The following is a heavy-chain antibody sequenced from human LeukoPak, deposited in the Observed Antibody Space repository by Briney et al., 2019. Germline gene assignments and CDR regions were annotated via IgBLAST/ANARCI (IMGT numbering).Heavy chain of an antibody. D-gene: IGHD3-10*01. CDR2: INPNSGGT. CDR3: ARDSGWFDP. J-gene: IGHJ5*02. CDR1: GYTFSGYY. V-gene: IGHV1-2*02. Sequence: ASVKVSCKASGYTFSGYYIHWVRQAPGQGLEWMGWINPNSGGTNYAQKFQGRVTMTRDTSISTAYMELSRLRSDDTAVYYCARDSGWFDPWGQGTLVTVSS.